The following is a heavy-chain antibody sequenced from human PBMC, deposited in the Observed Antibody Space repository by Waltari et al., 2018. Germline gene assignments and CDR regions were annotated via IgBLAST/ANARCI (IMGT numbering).Heavy chain of an antibody. CDR3: ARSGYEWYYFDY. J-gene: IGHJ4*02. Sequence: QVQLQESGPGMLKPSQTLSLTSTVSGASMHGVSYNWTWLRQPDGKGLEWIGHIYTSGRTNYNPSLKSRVTISLDTSKNEFSLKLSSVNAADTAMYYCARSGYEWYYFDYWGQGTLVTVSS. CDR1: GASMHGVSYN. CDR2: IYTSGRT. V-gene: IGHV4-61*09. D-gene: IGHD5-12*01.